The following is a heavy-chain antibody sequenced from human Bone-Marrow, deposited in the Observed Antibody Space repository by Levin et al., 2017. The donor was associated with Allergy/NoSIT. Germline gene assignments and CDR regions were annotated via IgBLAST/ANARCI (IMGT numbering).Heavy chain of an antibody. CDR3: ARGILWFGDSEQKEDPTGMDV. Sequence: QSGGSLRLSCAASGFTFSSYDMHWVRQPTGQGLEWVSAIDTAGDTYYPGSVKGRFTISRQNANNSLSLQMNSLRAGDTAVYYCARGILWFGDSEQKEDPTGMDVWGQGTTVTVSS. D-gene: IGHD3-10*01. CDR2: IDTAGDT. V-gene: IGHV3-13*01. CDR1: GFTFSSYD. J-gene: IGHJ6*02.